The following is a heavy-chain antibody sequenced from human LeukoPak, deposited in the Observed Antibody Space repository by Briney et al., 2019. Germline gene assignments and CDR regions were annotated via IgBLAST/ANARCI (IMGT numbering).Heavy chain of an antibody. D-gene: IGHD4-17*01. CDR1: GFTFSSYW. V-gene: IGHV3-23*01. CDR2: ISGSGGST. J-gene: IGHJ4*02. CDR3: AKATVGYFDY. Sequence: GGSLRLSCAASGFTFSSYWMHWVRQAPGKGLEWVSAISGSGGSTYYADSVKGRFTISRDNSKNTLYLQMNSLRAEDTAVYYCAKATVGYFDYWGQGTLVTVSS.